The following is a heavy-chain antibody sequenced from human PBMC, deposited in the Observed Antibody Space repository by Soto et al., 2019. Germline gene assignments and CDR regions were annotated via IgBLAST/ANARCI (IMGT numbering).Heavy chain of an antibody. CDR3: ARGPYSSGWLTDY. CDR2: IYSGGST. V-gene: IGHV3-66*01. CDR1: GFTVSTKY. D-gene: IGHD6-19*01. J-gene: IGHJ4*02. Sequence: GGSLRLSCAASGFTVSTKYMSWVRQAPGKGLEWVSVIYSGGSTFYADSVRGRFTISRDNAKNTLYLQMNSLRAEDTAVYYCARGPYSSGWLTDYWGRATLVTVSS.